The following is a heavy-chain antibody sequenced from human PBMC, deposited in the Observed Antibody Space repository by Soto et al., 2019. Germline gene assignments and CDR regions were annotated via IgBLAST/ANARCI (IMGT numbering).Heavy chain of an antibody. D-gene: IGHD3-3*02. Sequence: EVQLLESGGGLVQPGGSLRLSCAASGFTFSAYAMSWVRQAPGKGLEWVSAISGTSPSTYYADSVQGRFSISTDSSSKTLFLQMNTLRAEDTAVYFCSTRIFGVESWGQGTLVTVSS. V-gene: IGHV3-23*01. J-gene: IGHJ5*02. CDR2: ISGTSPST. CDR3: STRIFGVES. CDR1: GFTFSAYA.